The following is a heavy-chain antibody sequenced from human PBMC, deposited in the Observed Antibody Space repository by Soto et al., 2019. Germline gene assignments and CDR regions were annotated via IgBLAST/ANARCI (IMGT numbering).Heavy chain of an antibody. D-gene: IGHD1-7*01. CDR2: ISGSGGST. V-gene: IGHV3-23*01. CDR3: AKETLYNWNYDPLSWFDP. J-gene: IGHJ5*02. Sequence: PGGSLRLSCAASGFTFSSYAMSWVRQAPGKGLEWVSAISGSGGSTYYADSVKGRFTISRDNSKNTLYLQMNSLRAEDTAVYYCAKETLYNWNYDPLSWFDPWGQGTLVTVSS. CDR1: GFTFSSYA.